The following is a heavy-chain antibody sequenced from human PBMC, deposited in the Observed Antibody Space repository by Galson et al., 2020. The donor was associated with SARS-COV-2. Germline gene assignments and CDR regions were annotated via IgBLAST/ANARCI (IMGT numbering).Heavy chain of an antibody. CDR1: GYTFTNYD. J-gene: IGHJ4*02. CDR2: MNPNSGNT. V-gene: IGHV1-8*01. Sequence: ASVKVSCKASGYTFTNYDINWVRQATGQGLEWMGWMNPNSGNTGFAQKFQGRVSMTRDTSKSTAYMELSSLTSGDTATYYCARGGPSCSSSSCYMDWGQGTLVTVSS. D-gene: IGHD2-2*02. CDR3: ARGGPSCSSSSCYMD.